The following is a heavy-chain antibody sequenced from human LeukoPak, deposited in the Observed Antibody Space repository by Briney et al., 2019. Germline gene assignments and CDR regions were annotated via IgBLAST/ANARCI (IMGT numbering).Heavy chain of an antibody. Sequence: PGGSLRLSCAASGFTFSSYGMHWVRQAPGKGLEWLAVISNDGSDKYYTGSVKGRFTISRDNSKNTLYLQMNSLRAEDTAVYYCARSQTPYSGSYFDYWGQGTLVTVSS. J-gene: IGHJ4*02. V-gene: IGHV3-30*19. CDR1: GFTFSSYG. CDR3: ARSQTPYSGSYFDY. D-gene: IGHD1-26*01. CDR2: ISNDGSDK.